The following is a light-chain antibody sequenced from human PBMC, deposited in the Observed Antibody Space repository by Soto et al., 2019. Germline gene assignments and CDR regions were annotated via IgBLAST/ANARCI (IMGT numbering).Light chain of an antibody. J-gene: IGLJ2*01. CDR2: NDN. CDR3: AAWDDSLSGVV. CDR1: SSNIGDNT. V-gene: IGLV1-44*01. Sequence: QSVLTQPPSASGTPGQRVAISCSGSSSNIGDNTVNWYQQLPGTAPKLLIYNDNQRPSGVPDRFSGSKSGTSASLAISGVQSADEDDFYCAAWDDSLSGVVFGGGTKLTVL.